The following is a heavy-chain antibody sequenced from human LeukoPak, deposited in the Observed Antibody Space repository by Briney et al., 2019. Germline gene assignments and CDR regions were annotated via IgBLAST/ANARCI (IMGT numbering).Heavy chain of an antibody. V-gene: IGHV3-23*01. Sequence: PGGSLRLSCAASGFTVSSNYMSWVRQAPGKGLEWVSAISGSGGSTYYADSVKGRFTISRDNSKNTLYLQMNSLRAEDTAVYYCAKSNYYDSSGYYDYWGQGTLVTVSS. CDR1: GFTVSSNY. J-gene: IGHJ4*02. D-gene: IGHD3-22*01. CDR3: AKSNYYDSSGYYDY. CDR2: ISGSGGST.